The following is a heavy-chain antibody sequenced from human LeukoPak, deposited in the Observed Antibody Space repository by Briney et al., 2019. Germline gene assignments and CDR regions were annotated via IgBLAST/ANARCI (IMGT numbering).Heavy chain of an antibody. Sequence: GASVKVSCKASGGTNVAISWVRQAPGHELEWMGGIITHFGTPDYSQKFQGRVTITADESTGTAYMELSSLRSEDTAVYYCARVPYNIVAGGPILYYFDSWGQGTLVTVSS. J-gene: IGHJ4*02. CDR1: GGTNVA. D-gene: IGHD5-12*01. CDR3: ARVPYNIVAGGPILYYFDS. V-gene: IGHV1-69*13. CDR2: IITHFGTP.